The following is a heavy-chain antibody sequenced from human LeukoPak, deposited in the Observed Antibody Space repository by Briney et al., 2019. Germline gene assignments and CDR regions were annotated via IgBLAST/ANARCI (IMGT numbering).Heavy chain of an antibody. CDR1: GFTFSTYW. CDR2: INPDGTTT. CDR3: ARDSTSSWFGGDSK. V-gene: IGHV3-74*01. J-gene: IGHJ4*02. D-gene: IGHD6-13*01. Sequence: GGSLRLSCAASGFTFSTYWMHWVRQAPGKGLVWVSRINPDGTTTSYADSVKGRFTISRDNSKNTLYLQMNSLRTEDTAVYFCARDSTSSWFGGDSKWGQGTLVTVSS.